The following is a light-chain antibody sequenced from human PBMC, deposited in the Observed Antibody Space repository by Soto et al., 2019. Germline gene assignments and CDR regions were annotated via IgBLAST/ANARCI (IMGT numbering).Light chain of an antibody. V-gene: IGKV1-13*02. CDR3: PQFKIYLYT. CDR1: QGISSA. J-gene: IGKJ2*01. Sequence: AIQLTQSPSSLSASVGDRVTITCRASQGISSALAWYQQKPGKAPKLLIYDASSLESGVPSRFSGSGSGTDFTLTISSLQTEDFATYYCPQFKIYLYTFGQGTNLEIK. CDR2: DAS.